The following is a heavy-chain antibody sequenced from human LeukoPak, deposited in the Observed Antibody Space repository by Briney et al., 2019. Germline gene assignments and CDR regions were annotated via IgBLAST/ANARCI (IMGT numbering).Heavy chain of an antibody. CDR2: VSRDESIT. CDR1: GFSISSYW. CDR3: ARVGAVAGITDI. J-gene: IGHJ3*02. V-gene: IGHV3-74*01. D-gene: IGHD6-19*01. Sequence: GGSLRLSGAASGFSISSYWMHWVRQAPGKGLVWVSRVSRDESITSYADSVKGRFTISRDNAKNTLHLQMNSLRAEDTAVYYCARVGAVAGITDIWGQGTMVTVSP.